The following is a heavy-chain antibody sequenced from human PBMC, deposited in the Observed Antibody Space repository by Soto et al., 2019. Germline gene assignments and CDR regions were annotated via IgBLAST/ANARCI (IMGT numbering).Heavy chain of an antibody. V-gene: IGHV3-11*06. CDR2: ISSSSGYT. D-gene: IGHD2-21*01. CDR1: GFTFSDYY. CDR3: ASWGHIVPVSPTDFDH. Sequence: GGSLRLSCAASGFTFSDYYMSWIRQAPGKGLEWVSYISSSSGYTNYADSVKGRFTISRDNAKNSLYLQMHSLRAEDTAMYYCASWGHIVPVSPTDFDHWGEGTLVTVSS. J-gene: IGHJ4*02.